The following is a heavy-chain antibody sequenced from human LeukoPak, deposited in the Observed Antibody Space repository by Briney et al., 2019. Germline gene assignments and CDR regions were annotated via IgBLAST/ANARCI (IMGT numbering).Heavy chain of an antibody. V-gene: IGHV3-23*01. J-gene: IGHJ4*02. CDR1: GLTFSNYG. Sequence: PGGSLRLSCAASGLTFSNYGMSWVRQAPGKGLEWVSAMTGSGDTTYYADSVKGRFTISRDNSKNTLYLQMNSLRDEDTAVYYCVRGAYSSSWLNFDYWGQGTLVTVSS. CDR2: MTGSGDTT. CDR3: VRGAYSSSWLNFDY. D-gene: IGHD6-13*01.